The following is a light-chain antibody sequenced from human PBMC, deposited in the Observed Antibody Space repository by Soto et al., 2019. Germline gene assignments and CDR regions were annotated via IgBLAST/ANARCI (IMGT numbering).Light chain of an antibody. CDR3: QQRSNWPPIT. V-gene: IGKV3D-20*02. Sequence: EIVLTQSPGTLSLSPGERATLSCRASQSVSSSSLAWYQQKPGQAPRLLIYDTSSRATGIPDRFSGSGSGTDFTLTIDNLEPEDFAIYYCQQRSNWPPITFGQGTRLEIK. CDR1: QSVSSSS. J-gene: IGKJ5*01. CDR2: DTS.